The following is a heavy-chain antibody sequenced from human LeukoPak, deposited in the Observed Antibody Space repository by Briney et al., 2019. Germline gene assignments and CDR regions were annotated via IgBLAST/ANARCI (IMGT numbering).Heavy chain of an antibody. J-gene: IGHJ4*02. D-gene: IGHD3-3*01. V-gene: IGHV3-30*18. CDR2: ISSDGSIK. Sequence: GGSLRLSCAASGFIFSSYAMSWVRQAPGKGLEWVAVISSDGSIKVYADSVKGRFTLSRDNSINTVDLQMNSLRAEDTAVYYCVKEYHSRGFGAYFDYWGQGTLVTVSS. CDR1: GFIFSSYA. CDR3: VKEYHSRGFGAYFDY.